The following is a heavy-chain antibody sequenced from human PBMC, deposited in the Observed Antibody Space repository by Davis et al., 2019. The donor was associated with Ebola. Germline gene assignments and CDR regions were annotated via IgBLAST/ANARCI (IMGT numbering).Heavy chain of an antibody. CDR1: GFTFSSYS. D-gene: IGHD2-2*01. V-gene: IGHV3-21*01. CDR2: ISSSSSYI. CDR3: ARGTYGYCISTSCYAPVTNWFDP. J-gene: IGHJ5*02. Sequence: GESLKTSCAASGFTFSSYSMNWVRQAPGKGLEWVSSISSSSSYIYYADSVKGRFTISRDNAKNSLYLQMNSLRAEDTAVYYCARGTYGYCISTSCYAPVTNWFDPWGQGTLVTVSS.